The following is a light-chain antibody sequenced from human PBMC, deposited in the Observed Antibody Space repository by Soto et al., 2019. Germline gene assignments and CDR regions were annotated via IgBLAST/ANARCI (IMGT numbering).Light chain of an antibody. Sequence: EMVMRQSPATLSVSAGERATLSCRASQSVSSNLAWYQQKPGQAPRLLIYGASTRATGIPARFSGSGSGTDFTLTISRLEPEDFAVYYCQQYGNSPQTFGQGTKVDI. J-gene: IGKJ1*01. CDR2: GAS. CDR3: QQYGNSPQT. CDR1: QSVSSN. V-gene: IGKV3-15*01.